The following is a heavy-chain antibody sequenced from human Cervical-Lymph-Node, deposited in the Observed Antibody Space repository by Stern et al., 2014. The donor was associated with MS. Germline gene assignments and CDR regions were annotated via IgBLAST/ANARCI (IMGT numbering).Heavy chain of an antibody. CDR1: GGTLSSLA. Sequence: VQLVESGAEVKKPGSSVKVSCKASGGTLSSLAISWVRQAPGQGLEWMGGILYTFNTAAYAQEFQGRVRITADKSTNKVYMEVSSLRPEDTAVYYCAKDPPLGVLREGGYKYFDVDVWGQGTPVTVSS. D-gene: IGHD3-3*01. CDR3: AKDPPLGVLREGGYKYFDVDV. J-gene: IGHJ6*02. V-gene: IGHV1-69*06. CDR2: ILYTFNTA.